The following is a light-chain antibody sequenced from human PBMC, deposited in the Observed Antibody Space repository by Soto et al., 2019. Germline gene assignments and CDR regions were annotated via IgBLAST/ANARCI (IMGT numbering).Light chain of an antibody. Sequence: SYELTRPSSVSVSPGQTATITCSGDVLAKKFARWFQRKPGQAPVMVIYKDSERPSGIPERFSGSTSETTVTLTISGAQVEDEAEYYCYSESDSNLIFGGGTKLTVL. CDR1: VLAKKF. J-gene: IGLJ2*01. CDR2: KDS. CDR3: YSESDSNLI. V-gene: IGLV3-27*01.